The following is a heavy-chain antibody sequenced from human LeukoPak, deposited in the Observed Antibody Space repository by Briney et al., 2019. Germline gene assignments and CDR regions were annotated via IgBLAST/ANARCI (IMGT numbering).Heavy chain of an antibody. CDR3: AKAPAPYYYGSGSYP. Sequence: GGSLRLSCAASGFGVSDNYMSWVRQAPGKGLEWVSLIYSDGSTYYADSAKGRFTISRDNSKNTLYLQMNSLRAEDTAVYYCAKAPAPYYYGSGSYPWGQGTLVTVSS. CDR1: GFGVSDNY. V-gene: IGHV3-53*01. J-gene: IGHJ5*02. D-gene: IGHD3-10*01. CDR2: IYSDGST.